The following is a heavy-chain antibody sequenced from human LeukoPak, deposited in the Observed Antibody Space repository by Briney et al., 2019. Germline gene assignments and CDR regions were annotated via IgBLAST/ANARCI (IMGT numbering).Heavy chain of an antibody. J-gene: IGHJ4*02. CDR3: ARASTIFGVVNPAFDY. CDR2: ISSIGSTI. D-gene: IGHD3-3*01. Sequence: GGSLRLSCAASGFTSSSYEMNWVRQAPGKGLEWVSYISSIGSTIYYADSVKGRFTISRDNAKNSLYLQMNSLRAEDTAVYYCARASTIFGVVNPAFDYWGQGTLVTVSS. V-gene: IGHV3-48*03. CDR1: GFTSSSYE.